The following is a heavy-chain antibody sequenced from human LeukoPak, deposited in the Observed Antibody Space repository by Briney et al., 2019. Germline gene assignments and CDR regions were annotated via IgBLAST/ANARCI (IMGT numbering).Heavy chain of an antibody. CDR3: ARDRRYCSSTSCYYGWFDP. V-gene: IGHV6-1*01. CDR1: GDSVSSNSAA. D-gene: IGHD2-2*01. Sequence: SQTLSLTCAISGDSVSSNSAAWNWIRQSPSRGLEWLGRTYYRSKWYNDYAVSVKSRITINPDTSKNQFSLQLNSVTPEDTAVYYCARDRRYCSSTSCYYGWFDPWGQGTLVTVSS. CDR2: TYYRSKWYN. J-gene: IGHJ5*02.